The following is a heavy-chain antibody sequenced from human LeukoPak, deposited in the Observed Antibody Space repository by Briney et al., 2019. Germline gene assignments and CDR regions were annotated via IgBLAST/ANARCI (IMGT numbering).Heavy chain of an antibody. J-gene: IGHJ2*01. Sequence: PSETLSLTCTVSGGSISSYYWSWIRQPPGKGLECIAYIYSTGTTNYNPSLKSRVTISVDTSKNQFSLKLKSVTAADTAVYYCARKTNWGSGSGWYFDLWGRGTLVTVSS. CDR1: GGSISSYY. CDR3: ARKTNWGSGSGWYFDL. D-gene: IGHD7-27*01. CDR2: IYSTGTT. V-gene: IGHV4-59*01.